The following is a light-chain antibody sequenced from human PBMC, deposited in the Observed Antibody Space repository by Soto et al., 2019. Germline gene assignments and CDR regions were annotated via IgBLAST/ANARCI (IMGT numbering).Light chain of an antibody. Sequence: EIVLTQSPATLSLSPGERATLSCRASQSLSYYLNWYQQTPGQAPRLLIYDASKKATGIPARFSGSGSGTDFTLTISSLEPEDFAVYYCQQRDSWPITFGQGTRLEIK. J-gene: IGKJ5*01. CDR3: QQRDSWPIT. V-gene: IGKV3-11*01. CDR1: QSLSYY. CDR2: DAS.